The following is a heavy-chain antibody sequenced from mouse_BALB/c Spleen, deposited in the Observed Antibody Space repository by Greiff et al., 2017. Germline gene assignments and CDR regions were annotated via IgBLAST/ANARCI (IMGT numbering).Heavy chain of an antibody. V-gene: IGHV5-9-3*01. CDR1: GFTFSSYA. D-gene: IGHD2-4*01. CDR2: ISSGGSYT. Sequence: EVKLVESGGGLVKPGGSLKLSCAASGFTFSSYAMSWVRQTPEKRLEWVATISSGGSYTYYPDSVKGRFTISRDNAKNTLYLQMSSLRSEDTAMYYCARQGYDYGAMDYWGQGTSVTVSS. CDR3: ARQGYDYGAMDY. J-gene: IGHJ4*01.